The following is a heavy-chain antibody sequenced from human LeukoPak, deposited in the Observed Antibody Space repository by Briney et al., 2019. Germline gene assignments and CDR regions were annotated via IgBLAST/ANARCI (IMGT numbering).Heavy chain of an antibody. CDR3: ARLYCSSTSCYGYFDY. J-gene: IGHJ4*02. Sequence: SETLSLTCTVSGGSISSGGYYWSWIRQHPGKGLEWIGYIYYSGSTYYNPSLKSRVTISVDTSKNQFSLKLSSVTAADTAVYYCARLYCSSTSCYGYFDYWGQGTLVTDSS. CDR1: GGSISSGGYY. D-gene: IGHD2-2*01. V-gene: IGHV4-31*03. CDR2: IYYSGST.